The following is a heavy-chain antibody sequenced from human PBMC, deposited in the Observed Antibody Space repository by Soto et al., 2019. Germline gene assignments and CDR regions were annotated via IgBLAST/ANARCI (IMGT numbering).Heavy chain of an antibody. Sequence: EVQLLESGGGLVQPGGSLRLSCAASGFTFSSYAMSWVRQAPGKGLEWVSVISGSGDSTYYADSVKGRFTISRDNSKKTLYLQRNRLRAEYTAVYYCARRSSGWYFDYWGQGTLVTVSS. CDR2: ISGSGDST. J-gene: IGHJ4*02. CDR1: GFTFSSYA. D-gene: IGHD6-19*01. V-gene: IGHV3-23*01. CDR3: ARRSSGWYFDY.